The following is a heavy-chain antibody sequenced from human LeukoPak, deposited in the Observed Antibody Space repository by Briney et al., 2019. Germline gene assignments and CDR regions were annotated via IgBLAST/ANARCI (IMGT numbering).Heavy chain of an antibody. J-gene: IGHJ5*02. CDR2: ISSSSSYI. CDR3: AKDRRYQLLYWFDP. D-gene: IGHD2-2*01. CDR1: GFTFSSYS. V-gene: IGHV3-21*01. Sequence: GGSLRLSCAASGFTFSSYSMNWVRQAPGKGLEWVSSISSSSSYIYYADSVKGRFTISRDNAKNSLYLQMNSLRAEDTAVYYCAKDRRYQLLYWFDPWGQGTLVTVSS.